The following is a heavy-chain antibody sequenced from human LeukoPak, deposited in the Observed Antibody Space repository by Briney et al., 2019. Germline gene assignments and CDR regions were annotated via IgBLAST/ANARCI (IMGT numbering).Heavy chain of an antibody. Sequence: QAGGSLRLSCAASGFTFSSYAMSWVRQAPGKGLEWVSAISGSGGSTYYADSVKGRFTISRDNSKNTLYLQMNSLRAEDTAVYYCAKGTYYYDSSGYYGGYYFDYWGQGTLVTVSS. CDR2: ISGSGGST. CDR1: GFTFSSYA. J-gene: IGHJ4*02. CDR3: AKGTYYYDSSGYYGGYYFDY. V-gene: IGHV3-23*01. D-gene: IGHD3-22*01.